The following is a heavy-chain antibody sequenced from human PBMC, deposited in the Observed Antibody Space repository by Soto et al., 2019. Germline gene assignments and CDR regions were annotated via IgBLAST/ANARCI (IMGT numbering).Heavy chain of an antibody. CDR3: ARYLVSGSLDY. CDR1: GDSIISYY. Sequence: QVQLQESGPGLVKPSETLSLTCTVSGDSIISYYWSWIRQPPGKGLEWIGYIHYTGSTNYNPSLKSRVTISVDTSKNQFSLKLSSVTAADTVVYFCARYLVSGSLDYWGQGTLVTVSS. D-gene: IGHD1-26*01. J-gene: IGHJ4*02. V-gene: IGHV4-59*01. CDR2: IHYTGST.